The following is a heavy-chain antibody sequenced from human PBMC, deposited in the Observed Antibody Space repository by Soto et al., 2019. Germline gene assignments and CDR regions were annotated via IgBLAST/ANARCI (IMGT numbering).Heavy chain of an antibody. CDR3: AHSRNLITEDAQVGDFDY. J-gene: IGHJ4*02. CDR1: GFSLNTDGEG. Sequence: QITLKESGPTQVKPTQTLTLTCSFSGFSLNTDGEGVGWVRQPPGEALECLALIYWDDDERYSPSLKTRLTITKDPSKNQVVLIMTNMDPVDTATYYCAHSRNLITEDAQVGDFDYWGQGTLVNVSS. D-gene: IGHD3-10*01. CDR2: IYWDDDE. V-gene: IGHV2-5*02.